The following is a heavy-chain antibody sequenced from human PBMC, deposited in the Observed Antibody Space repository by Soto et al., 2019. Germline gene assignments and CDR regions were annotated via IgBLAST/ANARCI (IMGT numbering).Heavy chain of an antibody. Sequence: SETLSLTCAVSGGSISSSNWWSWVRQHPGKGLEWIGEIYHSGSTNYNPSLKSRVTISVDKSKNQFSLKLSSVTAADTAVYYCARDPAPRYCSSTSCYGGGWFDPWGQGTLVTVSS. V-gene: IGHV4-4*02. CDR2: IYHSGST. J-gene: IGHJ5*02. CDR1: GGSISSSNW. CDR3: ARDPAPRYCSSTSCYGGGWFDP. D-gene: IGHD2-2*01.